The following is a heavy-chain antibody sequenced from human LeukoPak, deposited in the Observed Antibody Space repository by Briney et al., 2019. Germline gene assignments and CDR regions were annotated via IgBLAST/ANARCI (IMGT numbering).Heavy chain of an antibody. CDR2: ISPSGST. J-gene: IGHJ4*02. CDR1: GFTFNRYA. D-gene: IGHD1-26*01. Sequence: PGGSLRLSCAASGFTFNRYAMTWVRQAPGQGLDWVSTISPSGSTYHADSVKGRFTISRDTSKNTLYLQMNSLRAEDTALYSCAKDSRTGSPRPFDSWGQGTLVIVSS. CDR3: AKDSRTGSPRPFDS. V-gene: IGHV3-23*01.